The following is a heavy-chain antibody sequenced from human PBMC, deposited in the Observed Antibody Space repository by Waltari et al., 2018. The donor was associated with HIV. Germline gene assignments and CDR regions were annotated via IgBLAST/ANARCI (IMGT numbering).Heavy chain of an antibody. CDR2: IYDGGST. Sequence: QVQLQESGPGLVKPSETLSLTCTVPGGSLSDYFCSWVRQPPGKGLEWIGYIYDGGSTNYNPSLKSRVSMSVDTSKNLFSLRLTSVSAADTAVYYCTRGENNQYSHQWGQGTLVTVSA. CDR3: TRGENNQYSHQ. V-gene: IGHV4-59*01. J-gene: IGHJ1*01. CDR1: GGSLSDYF. D-gene: IGHD1-1*01.